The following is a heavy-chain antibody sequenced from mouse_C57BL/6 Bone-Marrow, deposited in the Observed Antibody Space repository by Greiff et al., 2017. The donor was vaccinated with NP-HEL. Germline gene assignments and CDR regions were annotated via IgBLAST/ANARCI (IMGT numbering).Heavy chain of an antibody. J-gene: IGHJ2*01. CDR3: ARDSSGYGNY. Sequence: QVQLQQPGAELVMPGASVKLSCKASGYTFTSYWMHWVKQRPGQGLEWIREIDPSDSYTNYNQKFKGKSTLTVDKSSSTAYMQLSSLTSEDSAVYYCARDSSGYGNYWGQGTTLTVSS. CDR2: IDPSDSYT. CDR1: GYTFTSYW. D-gene: IGHD3-2*02. V-gene: IGHV1-69*01.